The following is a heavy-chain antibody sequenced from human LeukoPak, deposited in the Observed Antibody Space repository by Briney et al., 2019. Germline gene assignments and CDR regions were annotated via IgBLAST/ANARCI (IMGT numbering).Heavy chain of an antibody. CDR1: GFTFSNYW. CDR3: ARGDYGDSNFDY. Sequence: PGGSLRLSCAASGFTFSNYWMSWVRQAPGKGPEWVANIHQDGSEKYYVDSVKGRFTISRDNAKNSLYLQMNSLRAEDTAVYYCARGDYGDSNFDYWGQGTLVTVSS. V-gene: IGHV3-7*04. J-gene: IGHJ4*02. CDR2: IHQDGSEK. D-gene: IGHD4-17*01.